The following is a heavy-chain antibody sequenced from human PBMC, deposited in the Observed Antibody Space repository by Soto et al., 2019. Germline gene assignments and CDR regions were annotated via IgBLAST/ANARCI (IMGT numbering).Heavy chain of an antibody. CDR3: AKDVVVGATTGCGDYYYYYCIDV. V-gene: IGHV3-30*18. D-gene: IGHD1-26*01. CDR2: ISYDGSNK. J-gene: IGHJ6*02. CDR1: GFTFSSYG. Sequence: PGGSLRLSCAASGFTFSSYGMYWVRQAPGKGLEWVAFISYDGSNKYYADSVKGRFTNSRDTSKNTLYLQMNSLRAEDTAVYYCAKDVVVGATTGCGDYYYYYCIDVWGQGTTVTVSS.